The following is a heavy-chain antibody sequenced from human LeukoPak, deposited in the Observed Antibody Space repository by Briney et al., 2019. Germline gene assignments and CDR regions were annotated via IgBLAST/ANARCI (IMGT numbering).Heavy chain of an antibody. CDR3: VRTYPAFLYGGDY. CDR2: INSRSDTI. CDR1: GFTFRDYN. Sequence: PGGSLRLSCSASGFTFRDYNMNWVRHTPGKGLEWVSFINSRSDTIYYADAVKGRFTISRDNAKSSVYLQMNSLRAEDTAIYFCVRTYPAFLYGGDYWGQGALVTVSS. V-gene: IGHV3-48*01. J-gene: IGHJ4*02. D-gene: IGHD4-17*01.